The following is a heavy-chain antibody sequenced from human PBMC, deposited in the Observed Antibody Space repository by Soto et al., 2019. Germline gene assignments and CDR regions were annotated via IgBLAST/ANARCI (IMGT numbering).Heavy chain of an antibody. CDR2: ISYDGSNK. V-gene: IGHV3-30*18. CDR1: GFTFSSYG. D-gene: IGHD2-2*01. CDR3: AKDPRDIVVVPAAMGYGMDV. J-gene: IGHJ6*02. Sequence: GGSLRLSCAASGFTFSSYGMHWVRKAPGKGLEWVAVISYDGSNKYYADSVKGRFTISRDNSKNTLYLQMNSLRAEDTAVYYCAKDPRDIVVVPAAMGYGMDVWGQGTTVTVSS.